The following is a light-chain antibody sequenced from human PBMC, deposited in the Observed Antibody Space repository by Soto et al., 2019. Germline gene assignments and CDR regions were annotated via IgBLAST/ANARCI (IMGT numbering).Light chain of an antibody. J-gene: IGLJ3*02. Sequence: QYALTQPASVSGSPGQSITISCAGTMRDVGAYNLVSWYQQHPGRAPQLFIYEVRNRPSGVPARFSGSRSGNTASLTVSGLQAEDEADYYCSSYAGNNVWVFGGGTKLTVL. V-gene: IGLV2-8*01. CDR3: SSYAGNNVWV. CDR1: MRDVGAYNL. CDR2: EVR.